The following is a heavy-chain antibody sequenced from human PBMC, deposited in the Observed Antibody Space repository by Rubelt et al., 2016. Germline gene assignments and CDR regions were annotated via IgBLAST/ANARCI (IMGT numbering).Heavy chain of an antibody. CDR2: ISGSGGST. J-gene: IGHJ4*02. Sequence: EMQLVESGGSLVQPGGSLRLSCAASGFNFSSYAMNWVRQAPGKGLEWVSGISGSGGSTYYADSVKGRFNISRDNSKNTVNLQINSLRAEDTAVYYCARDHVSSALDYWGQGTLVNVSS. V-gene: IGHV3-23*04. D-gene: IGHD3-10*01. CDR1: GFNFSSYA. CDR3: ARDHVSSALDY.